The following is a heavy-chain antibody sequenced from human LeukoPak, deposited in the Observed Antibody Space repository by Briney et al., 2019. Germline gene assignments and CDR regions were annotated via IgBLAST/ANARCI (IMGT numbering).Heavy chain of an antibody. CDR3: ARGVWNGDWYYLDS. CDR1: GFTFSSYG. CDR2: IWHDGRNE. V-gene: IGHV3-33*01. J-gene: IGHJ4*02. Sequence: GGSLRLSCAASGFTFSSYGMHWVRQAPGKGLEWVALIWHDGRNEYYADSVKGRFTISRDNSKNTLYLQMISLRAEDTAVYYCARGVWNGDWYYLDSWGQGTLVTVSS. D-gene: IGHD4-17*01.